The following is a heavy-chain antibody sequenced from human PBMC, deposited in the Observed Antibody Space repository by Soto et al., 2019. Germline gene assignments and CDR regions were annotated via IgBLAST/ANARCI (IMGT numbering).Heavy chain of an antibody. CDR3: ARESRAEYYDFWSGYPHPDAFDI. V-gene: IGHV3-48*02. Sequence: GGSLRLSCAASGFTFSSYSMNWVRQAPGKGLEWVSYISSSSSTIYYADSVKGRFTISRDNAKNSLYLQMNSLRDEDTAVYYCARESRAEYYDFWSGYPHPDAFDIWGQGTMVTVSS. CDR1: GFTFSSYS. D-gene: IGHD3-3*01. J-gene: IGHJ3*02. CDR2: ISSSSSTI.